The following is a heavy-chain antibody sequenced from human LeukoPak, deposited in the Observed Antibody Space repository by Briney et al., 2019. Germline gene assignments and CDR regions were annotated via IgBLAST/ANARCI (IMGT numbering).Heavy chain of an antibody. CDR1: GLTFSSFA. CDR2: ISYDGSNK. J-gene: IGHJ4*02. Sequence: PGGSLRLSCAASGLTFSSFAMHWVRQAPGKGLEWVAVISYDGSNKYYADSVKGRFTVSRDNSKNTLYLQMNSLRAEDTAVYYCARDWWNDYWGQGTLVTVSS. CDR3: ARDWWNDY. D-gene: IGHD2-15*01. V-gene: IGHV3-30*04.